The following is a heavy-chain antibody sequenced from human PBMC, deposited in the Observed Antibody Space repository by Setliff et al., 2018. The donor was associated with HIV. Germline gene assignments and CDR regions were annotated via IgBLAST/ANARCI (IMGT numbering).Heavy chain of an antibody. CDR1: GFTFSSYA. CDR3: AIEDGCGGHYHS. CDR2: MSGSGGST. V-gene: IGHV3-23*01. Sequence: GGSLRLSCAASGFTFSSYAMTWVRQAPGKGLEWVSVMSGSGGSTYSADSVKGRFTISRDNAKSSLYLQMNSLRAEDTAVYYCAIEDGCGGHYHSWGQGTLVTVSS. D-gene: IGHD2-21*01. J-gene: IGHJ4*02.